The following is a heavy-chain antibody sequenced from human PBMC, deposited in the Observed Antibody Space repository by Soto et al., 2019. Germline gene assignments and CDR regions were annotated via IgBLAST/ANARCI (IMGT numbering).Heavy chain of an antibody. CDR2: ISYSGRT. CDR1: GGSINNRTYY. CDR3: ARQQYYDSRGLFGY. V-gene: IGHV4-39*01. Sequence: PSETLSLTCSVSGGSINNRTYYWGWIRQPPGKGLEWIGSISYSGRTYDNPSLKSRVTISSDTSNNQFSLKLSSVTAADTAVYYCARQQYYDSRGLFGYWGQGTLVTVSS. J-gene: IGHJ4*02. D-gene: IGHD3-22*01.